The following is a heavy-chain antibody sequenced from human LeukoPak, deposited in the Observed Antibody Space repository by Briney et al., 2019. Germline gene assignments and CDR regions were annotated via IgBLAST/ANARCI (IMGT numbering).Heavy chain of an antibody. CDR2: IKQDGSEK. CDR3: AREWQGGIAAAGTRIEGDY. D-gene: IGHD6-13*01. V-gene: IGHV3-7*01. CDR1: GFSVSGYW. Sequence: GGSLRLSCAVSGFSVSGYWMTWVRQAPGKGLEWVANIKQDGSEKNYVGSVKGRFTISRDNAENSLFLQMNSLRVEDTAVYYCAREWQGGIAAAGTRIEGDYWGQGTLVAVSS. J-gene: IGHJ4*02.